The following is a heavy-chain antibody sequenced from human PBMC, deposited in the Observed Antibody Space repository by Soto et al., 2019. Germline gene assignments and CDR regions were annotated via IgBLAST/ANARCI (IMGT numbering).Heavy chain of an antibody. CDR3: ARKRSTMVRGVTHYYYYGMDV. Sequence: GASVKVSCKASGGTFSSYAISWVRQAPGQGLEWMGGIIPIFGTANYAQKFQGRVTITAGESTSTAYMELSSLRSEDTAVYYCARKRSTMVRGVTHYYYYGMDVWGQGTTVTVSS. J-gene: IGHJ6*02. D-gene: IGHD3-10*01. CDR2: IIPIFGTA. V-gene: IGHV1-69*13. CDR1: GGTFSSYA.